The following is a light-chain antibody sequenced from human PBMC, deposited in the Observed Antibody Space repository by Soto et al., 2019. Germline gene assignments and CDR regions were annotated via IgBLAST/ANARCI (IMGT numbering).Light chain of an antibody. V-gene: IGKV1-27*01. CDR1: QGIGNY. CDR2: AAS. CDR3: QRYNSGPRT. Sequence: DIQMTQSPSSLSASVGDRVTITCRASQGIGNYLAWYHQKSGKSPQLLIYAASTLHSGVPSRFSGSGSGTDFTPTISSLQPEDVATYYCQRYNSGPRTFGQGTKVEIK. J-gene: IGKJ1*01.